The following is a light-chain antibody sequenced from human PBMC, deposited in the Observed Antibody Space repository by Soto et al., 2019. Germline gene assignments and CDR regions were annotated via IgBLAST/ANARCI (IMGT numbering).Light chain of an antibody. J-gene: IGKJ1*01. CDR2: GAS. V-gene: IGKV1-27*01. Sequence: DIQMTQSPASLSASVGDRVTVTCRASQGISNYLAWYQQKPGKGPKLLIYGASTLQSGVPSRFSGSGSGTDFTLTISSLQPEDVATYYCQKYNNVPRTFGQGTKVEIK. CDR1: QGISNY. CDR3: QKYNNVPRT.